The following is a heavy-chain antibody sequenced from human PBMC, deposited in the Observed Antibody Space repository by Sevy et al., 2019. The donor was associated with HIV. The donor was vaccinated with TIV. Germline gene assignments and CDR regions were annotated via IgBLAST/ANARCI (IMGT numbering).Heavy chain of an antibody. CDR3: ARGGSYHQPARDYYYYMDV. D-gene: IGHD1-26*01. Sequence: SETLSLTCAVYGGSFSGYYWSWIRQPPGKGLEWIGEINHSGSTNYNPSLKNGVTISVDTSKNQFSLKLSYVTAADTAVYYCARGGSYHQPARDYYYYMDVWGKGTTVTVSS. V-gene: IGHV4-34*01. CDR2: INHSGST. CDR1: GGSFSGYY. J-gene: IGHJ6*03.